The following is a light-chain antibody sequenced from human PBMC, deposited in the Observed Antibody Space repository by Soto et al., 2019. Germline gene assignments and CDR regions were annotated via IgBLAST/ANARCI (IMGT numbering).Light chain of an antibody. CDR1: QNIRSR. Sequence: DFQMTQSPSTLSASVGDRVTITCRASQNIRSRLAWFQQKPGKAPKLLIYDASSLESGVPQRFSGSGSGTEFTLTISSLQTDDFATYYCQQLNGSPWTFGQGTKVDIK. J-gene: IGKJ1*01. CDR2: DAS. CDR3: QQLNGSPWT. V-gene: IGKV1-5*01.